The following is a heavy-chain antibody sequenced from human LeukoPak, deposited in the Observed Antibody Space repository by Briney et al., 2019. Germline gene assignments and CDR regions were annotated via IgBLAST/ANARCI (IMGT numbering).Heavy chain of an antibody. V-gene: IGHV3-23*01. CDR2: ISGSGGST. CDR3: AKDALLGYYYHYMDV. D-gene: IGHD7-27*01. Sequence: GGSLRLSCAASGFTFSSYAMSWVREAPGKGLEWVSAISGSGGSTYYADSVKGRFTISRDNSKNTLYLQMNSLRAEDTAVYYCAKDALLGYYYHYMDVWGKGTTVTVSS. CDR1: GFTFSSYA. J-gene: IGHJ6*03.